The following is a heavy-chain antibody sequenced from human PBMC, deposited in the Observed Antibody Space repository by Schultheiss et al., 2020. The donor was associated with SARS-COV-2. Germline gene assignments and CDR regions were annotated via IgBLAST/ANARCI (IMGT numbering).Heavy chain of an antibody. Sequence: SVKVSCKASGGTFSSYAISWVRQAPGQGLEWMGGIIPIFGTANYAQKFQGRVTITADESTSTAYMELSSLRSDDTAVYYCARDDPYYYDIGFDYWGQGTLVTVSS. CDR1: GGTFSSYA. D-gene: IGHD3-22*01. CDR3: ARDDPYYYDIGFDY. V-gene: IGHV1-69*13. J-gene: IGHJ4*02. CDR2: IIPIFGTA.